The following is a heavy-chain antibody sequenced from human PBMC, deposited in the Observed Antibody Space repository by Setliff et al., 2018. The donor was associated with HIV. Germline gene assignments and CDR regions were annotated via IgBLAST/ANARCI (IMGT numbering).Heavy chain of an antibody. V-gene: IGHV4-34*01. Sequence: PSETLSLTCAVYGGSFSGYYWNWIRQSPGKGLEWIGEINHSGSTNYNPSLKSRITISVDTSKKQFSLKLNSVTAADTAVYYCARGPAEWQIVVVPAAHWYFDLWGRGTLVTVSS. CDR3: ARGPAEWQIVVVPAAHWYFDL. CDR1: GGSFSGYY. J-gene: IGHJ2*01. CDR2: INHSGST. D-gene: IGHD2-2*01.